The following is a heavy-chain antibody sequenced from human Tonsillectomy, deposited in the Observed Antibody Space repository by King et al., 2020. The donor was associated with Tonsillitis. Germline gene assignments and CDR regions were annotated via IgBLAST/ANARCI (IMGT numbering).Heavy chain of an antibody. CDR3: ARREGTGYDAFDI. Sequence: VQLVESGAEVKKPGEFLKISCKGSEFSVTNYWIAWVRKMPGKGLEWMGIIYPGDSDTIYSPSFQGQVTFSADKSINTAYLQWSSLKASDTAMYYCARREGTGYDAFDIWGQGTMVTVSS. CDR1: EFSVTNYW. D-gene: IGHD6-19*01. V-gene: IGHV5-51*03. J-gene: IGHJ3*02. CDR2: IYPGDSDT.